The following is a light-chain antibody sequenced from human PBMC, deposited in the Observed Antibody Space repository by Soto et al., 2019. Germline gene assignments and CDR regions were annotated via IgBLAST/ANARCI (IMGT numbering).Light chain of an antibody. CDR2: GNT. CDR3: LSFDSSLSVV. J-gene: IGLJ2*01. V-gene: IGLV1-40*01. Sequence: QSVLTQPPSVSGAPGQRVTISCTGXXXNIGAGYDVHWYQQLPGRAPKLLIYGNTNRPSGVPDRFSGSKSGTSASLAITGLQAEDEADYYCLSFDSSLSVVFGGGTKLTVL. CDR1: XXNIGAGYD.